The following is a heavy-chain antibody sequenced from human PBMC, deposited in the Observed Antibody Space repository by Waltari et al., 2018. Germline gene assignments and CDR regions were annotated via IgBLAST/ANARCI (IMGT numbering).Heavy chain of an antibody. Sequence: QVQLQESGPGLVKPSGTLSPTCAVPGGTISSSNWWRWVRQPPGKGLEWIGEIYHSGSTNYNPSLKSRVTISVDKSKNQFSLKLSSVTAADTAVYYCARLGYCSGGSCYRDYWGQGTLVTVSS. J-gene: IGHJ4*02. CDR2: IYHSGST. CDR3: ARLGYCSGGSCYRDY. V-gene: IGHV4-4*02. CDR1: GGTISSSNW. D-gene: IGHD2-15*01.